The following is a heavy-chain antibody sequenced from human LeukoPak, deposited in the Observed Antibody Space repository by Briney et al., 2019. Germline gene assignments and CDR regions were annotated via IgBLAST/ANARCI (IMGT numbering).Heavy chain of an antibody. CDR2: IIPIFGTA. J-gene: IGHJ4*02. CDR1: GGTFSSYA. CDR3: ARVPVVAATEDY. V-gene: IGHV1-69*13. Sequence: GASVKVSCKASGGTFSSYAISWVRQAPGQGLEWMGGIIPIFGTANYAQKFQGRVTITADESTSTAYMELSSLRSEDTAVYYCARVPVVAATEDYWGQGTLVTVSS. D-gene: IGHD2-15*01.